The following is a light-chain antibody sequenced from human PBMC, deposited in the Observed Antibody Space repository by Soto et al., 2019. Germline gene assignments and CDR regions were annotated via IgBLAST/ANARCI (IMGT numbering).Light chain of an antibody. CDR3: ISYAAGSNFV. CDR1: SSDVGGYNY. Sequence: QSALTQPPSASGSPGQSVTISCTGTSSDVGGYNYVSWYQQHPGKAPKLMIYEVSKRPSGVPDRFSGSKSDNTASLTVSGLQAEDEADYYCISYAAGSNFVFGTGTKVTVL. CDR2: EVS. J-gene: IGLJ1*01. V-gene: IGLV2-8*01.